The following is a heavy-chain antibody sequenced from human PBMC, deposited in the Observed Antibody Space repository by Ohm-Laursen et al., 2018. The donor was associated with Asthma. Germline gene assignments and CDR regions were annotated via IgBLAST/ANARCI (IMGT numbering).Heavy chain of an antibody. V-gene: IGHV3-30-3*01. CDR2: GGSYYDGGLK. D-gene: IGHD2-21*01. CDR1: GFTFRSYA. Sequence: SLRLSCAAPGFTFRSYAMHWVRQALGKGLERVAVGGSYYDGGLKYYADPVNGRFTVSRDDSKNTLYLQMNSLRPDDTAVYYCARDVIEGYLPAFDFWGQGTLVTVSS. J-gene: IGHJ4*02. CDR3: ARDVIEGYLPAFDF.